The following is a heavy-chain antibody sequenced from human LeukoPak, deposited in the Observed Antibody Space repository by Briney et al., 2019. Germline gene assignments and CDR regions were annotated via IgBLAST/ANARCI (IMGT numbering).Heavy chain of an antibody. Sequence: PGGSLRLSCAASGFTLDGYGMSWVRQAPGKGLEWVGRIKSKTDGGTTDYAAPVKGRFTISRDDSKNTLYLQMNSLKTEDTAVYYCTTGLDIVVVVAATPGSDYWGQGTLVTVSS. CDR3: TTGLDIVVVVAATPGSDY. V-gene: IGHV3-15*01. D-gene: IGHD2-15*01. J-gene: IGHJ4*02. CDR2: IKSKTDGGTT. CDR1: GFTLDGYG.